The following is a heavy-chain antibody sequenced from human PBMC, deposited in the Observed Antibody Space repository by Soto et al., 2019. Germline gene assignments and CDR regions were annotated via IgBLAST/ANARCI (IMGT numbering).Heavy chain of an antibody. CDR3: AKETGVRTFNWFDP. Sequence: GGSLRLSCAASGFTFSSYGMHWVRQAPGKGLEWVAVISYDGSNKYYADSVKGRFTISRDNSKNTLYLQMNSLRAEDTAVYYCAKETGVRTFNWFDPWGQGTLLTVSS. J-gene: IGHJ5*02. D-gene: IGHD3-10*01. CDR1: GFTFSSYG. V-gene: IGHV3-30*18. CDR2: ISYDGSNK.